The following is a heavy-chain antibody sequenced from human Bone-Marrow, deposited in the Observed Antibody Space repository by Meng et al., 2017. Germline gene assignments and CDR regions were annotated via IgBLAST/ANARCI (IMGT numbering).Heavy chain of an antibody. V-gene: IGHV4-34*01. CDR2: INHSGST. J-gene: IGHJ4*02. CDR1: GGSFSDYY. CDR3: ARGPTTMAHDFDY. Sequence: QVRLQQWGAGLLKPSETLTLSCVFSGGSFSDYYSCWIRQPPGKGLEWIGEINHSGSTNYNPSLESRATISVDTSQNNLSLKLSSVTAADSAVYYCARGPTTMAHDFDYWGQGTLVTVSS. D-gene: IGHD4-11*01.